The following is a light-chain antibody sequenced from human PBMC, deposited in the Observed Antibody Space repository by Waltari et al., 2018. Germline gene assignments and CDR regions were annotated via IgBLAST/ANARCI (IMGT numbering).Light chain of an antibody. V-gene: IGKV3-11*01. CDR2: HAS. CDR3: QQRANWPPLT. Sequence: EIVLTQSPATLALSPGERATLSCRASQSVSNFLAWYQQKPGQAPRLLIHHASKRATDSPDRFSGRGSGTDFTLTISSLEPGDSAVYYCQQRANWPPLTFGGGTRVEI. J-gene: IGKJ4*01. CDR1: QSVSNF.